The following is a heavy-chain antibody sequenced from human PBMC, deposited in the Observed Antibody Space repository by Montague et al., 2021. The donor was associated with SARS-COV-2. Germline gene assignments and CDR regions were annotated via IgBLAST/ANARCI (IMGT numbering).Heavy chain of an antibody. CDR3: ARAPIYRSSWYAYFDY. D-gene: IGHD6-13*01. CDR1: GDSMNNYY. V-gene: IGHV4-59*01. J-gene: IGHJ4*02. CDR2: INYSGST. Sequence: SETLSLTCTVSGDSMNNYYWSWIRQPPGKGLEWIGYINYSGSTHYNPSLQSRVTLSKDTSKNQFSLRLTSVTAADTAMYFCARAPIYRSSWYAYFDYWGQGTRVTVSS.